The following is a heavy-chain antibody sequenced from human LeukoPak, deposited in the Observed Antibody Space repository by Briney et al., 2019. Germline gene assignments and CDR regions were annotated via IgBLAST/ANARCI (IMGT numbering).Heavy chain of an antibody. J-gene: IGHJ4*02. CDR3: ARDSYSRTGAFDY. V-gene: IGHV1-3*03. CDR2: INIDNDYT. CDR1: GYSFNRHA. Sequence: AASVKVSCKASGYSFNRHAMHWVRQAPGQSPEWMGWINIDNDYTKYSEDFQGRITITRDTSANTAYMELSSLRSDDMAMYYCARDSYSRTGAFDYWGQGTLVIVSS. D-gene: IGHD3-10*01.